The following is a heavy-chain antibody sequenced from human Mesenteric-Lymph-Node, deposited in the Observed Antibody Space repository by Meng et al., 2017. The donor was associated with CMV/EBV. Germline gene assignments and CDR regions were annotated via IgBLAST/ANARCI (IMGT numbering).Heavy chain of an antibody. Sequence: GGSLRLFCAVSGFTFNNFAMSWVRQAPGKRLEWVSASADGGSSASYANSVEGRFTIARDTSKNTLYLQMNNLRVEDTAIYYCAKADCGSAGCKLIDYWGRGTLVTVSS. V-gene: IGHV3-23*01. J-gene: IGHJ4*02. CDR2: SADGGSSA. CDR1: GFTFNNFA. CDR3: AKADCGSAGCKLIDY. D-gene: IGHD2-21*01.